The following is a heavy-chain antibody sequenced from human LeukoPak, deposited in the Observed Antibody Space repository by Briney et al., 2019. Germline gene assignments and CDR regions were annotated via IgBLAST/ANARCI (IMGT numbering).Heavy chain of an antibody. CDR1: GYTFTSYY. Sequence: ASVKVSCKASGYTFTSYYMHWVRQAPGQGLEWMGIINPSGGSTSYAQKFQGSVTMARDTSTSTVYMELGSLRSEDTAVYYCARDPRSGSGIFDYWGQGTLVTVSS. J-gene: IGHJ4*02. CDR3: ARDPRSGSGIFDY. CDR2: INPSGGST. D-gene: IGHD3-10*01. V-gene: IGHV1-46*01.